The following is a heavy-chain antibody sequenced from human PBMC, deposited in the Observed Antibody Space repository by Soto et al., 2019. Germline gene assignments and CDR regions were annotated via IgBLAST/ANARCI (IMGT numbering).Heavy chain of an antibody. D-gene: IGHD1-1*01. V-gene: IGHV3-7*01. J-gene: IGHJ3*02. CDR2: VKFDGSEE. CDR3: ARDVKWVHNFDI. Sequence: PGGSLRLSCVASGFTFNTYWMSWVRQAPGMGVEWVANVKFDGSEEYYVDSVKGRFTISRDNAKNSLYLQMNSLRAEDTAVYYCARDVKWVHNFDIWGQGTTVTVS. CDR1: GFTFNTYW.